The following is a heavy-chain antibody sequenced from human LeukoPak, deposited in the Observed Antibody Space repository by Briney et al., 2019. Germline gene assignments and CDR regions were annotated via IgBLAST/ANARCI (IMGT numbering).Heavy chain of an antibody. D-gene: IGHD6-19*01. V-gene: IGHV3-23*01. CDR2: ISCSGGST. J-gene: IGHJ6*02. CDR3: AKAEAIAVAGEYYYYGMDV. Sequence: GGSLRLSCAASGFTFSSYAMSWVRQAPGKGLEWVSAISCSGGSTYYADSVRGRFTISRDNSKNTLYLQMNSLRAEDTAVYYCAKAEAIAVAGEYYYYGMDVWGQGTTVTVSS. CDR1: GFTFSSYA.